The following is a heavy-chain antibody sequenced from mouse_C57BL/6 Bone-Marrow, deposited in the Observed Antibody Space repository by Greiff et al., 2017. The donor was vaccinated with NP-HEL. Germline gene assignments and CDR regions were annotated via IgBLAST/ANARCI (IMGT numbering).Heavy chain of an antibody. Sequence: QVHVKQSGAELARPGASVKLSCKASGYTFTSYGISWVKQRTGQGLEWIGEIYPRSGNTYYNEKFKGKATLTADKSSSTAYMELRSLTSEDSAVYFCARRASGFDYWGQGTTLTVSS. D-gene: IGHD1-3*01. J-gene: IGHJ2*01. CDR2: IYPRSGNT. CDR3: ARRASGFDY. V-gene: IGHV1-81*01. CDR1: GYTFTSYG.